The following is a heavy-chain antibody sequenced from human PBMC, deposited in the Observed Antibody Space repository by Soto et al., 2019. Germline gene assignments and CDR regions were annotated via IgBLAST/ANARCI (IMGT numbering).Heavy chain of an antibody. V-gene: IGHV4-30-4*01. CDR2: IYYSGST. CDR1: GGSISSGDYY. Sequence: SETLSLTCTVSGGSISSGDYYWSWIRQPPGRGLEWIGYIYYSGSTYYNPSLKSRVTISVDTSKNQFSLKLSSVTAADTAVYYCARGSRVLRFLEWYGSGFDYWGQGTLVTVSS. D-gene: IGHD3-3*01. CDR3: ARGSRVLRFLEWYGSGFDY. J-gene: IGHJ4*02.